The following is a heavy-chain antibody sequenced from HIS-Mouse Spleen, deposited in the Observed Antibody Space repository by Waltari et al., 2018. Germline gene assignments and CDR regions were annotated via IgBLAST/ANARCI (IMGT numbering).Heavy chain of an antibody. D-gene: IGHD6-19*01. CDR1: GCTFRGDA. J-gene: IGHJ3*02. Sequence: QVQLVESGGGVVQPGRSLRLSWAAAGCTFRGDAMHWVRPAPGKGLEWVAVISYDGSNKYYADSVKGRFTISRDNSKNTLYLQMNSLRAEDTAVYYCARGAVAGDAFDIWGQGTMVTVSS. CDR3: ARGAVAGDAFDI. CDR2: ISYDGSNK. V-gene: IGHV3-30*04.